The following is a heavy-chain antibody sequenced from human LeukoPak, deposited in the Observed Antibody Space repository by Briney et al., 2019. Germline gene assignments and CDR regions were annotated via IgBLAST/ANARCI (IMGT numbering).Heavy chain of an antibody. CDR2: MNPNSGNT. V-gene: IGHV1-8*01. D-gene: IGHD3-22*01. CDR1: AYTFTSYD. Sequence: ASVKVSCKASAYTFTSYDINWVRQATGQGLKSMGWMNPNSGNTGYAQKFQGRVTMTRNTSISTAYMELSSLRSEDTAVYYCARGGRYYDSSGYAFDIWGQGTMVTVSS. J-gene: IGHJ3*02. CDR3: ARGGRYYDSSGYAFDI.